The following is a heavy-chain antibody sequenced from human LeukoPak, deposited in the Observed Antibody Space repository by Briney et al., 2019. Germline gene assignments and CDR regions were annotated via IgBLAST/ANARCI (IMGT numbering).Heavy chain of an antibody. CDR1: GFTFSNYE. D-gene: IGHD6-13*01. CDR2: ISNIGDII. CDR3: AKDATAVVGTVYMDV. V-gene: IGHV3-48*03. Sequence: QSGGSLRLSCAASGFTFSNYEMNWVRQAPGKGLEWISHISNIGDIIHYADSVEGRFTISRDNAKNSLYLQMNSLRAEDTAVYCCAKDATAVVGTVYMDVWGKGTTVTISS. J-gene: IGHJ6*03.